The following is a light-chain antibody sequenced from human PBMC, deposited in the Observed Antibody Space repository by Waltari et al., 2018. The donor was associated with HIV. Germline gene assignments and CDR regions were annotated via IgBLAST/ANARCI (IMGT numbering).Light chain of an antibody. J-gene: IGKJ1*01. CDR3: QQHFSTPWT. CDR1: QNILDISNNKNY. V-gene: IGKV4-1*01. Sequence: DIVMTQSPDSLAASVGERATINCKSSQNILDISNNKNYLTWYQQKPGQSPKLLIYWASTRESGVPDRFRGSGSGTDFTLTISSLQAEDVAVYYCQQHFSTPWTFGQGTKVGIK. CDR2: WAS.